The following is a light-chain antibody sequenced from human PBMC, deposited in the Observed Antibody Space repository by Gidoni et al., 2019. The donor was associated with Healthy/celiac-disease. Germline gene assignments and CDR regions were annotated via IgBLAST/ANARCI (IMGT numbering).Light chain of an antibody. CDR3: RQYGSSPFT. CDR2: GAS. Sequence: EIVLTQYPGTLSLSPGERATLSCRASQSVSSSYLAWYQQKPGQAPRLLIYGASSRATGIPDRFSGSGSGTDFTLTISRLEPEDFAVYYCRQYGSSPFTFGPGTKVDIK. V-gene: IGKV3-20*01. J-gene: IGKJ3*01. CDR1: QSVSSSY.